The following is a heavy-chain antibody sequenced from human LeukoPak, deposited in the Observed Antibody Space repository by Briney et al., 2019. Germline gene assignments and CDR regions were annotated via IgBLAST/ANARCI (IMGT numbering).Heavy chain of an antibody. CDR2: INHSGRT. Sequence: PSETLSLTCAVYGGSFSGYYWNWIRQPPGKGLEWIGGINHSGRTNYNPSLKSRVTTSVDTSKKQFSLKLSSVTAADTAVYYCARGVDYYGVWGQGTLVTVSS. CDR3: ARGVDYYGV. J-gene: IGHJ4*02. CDR1: GGSFSGYY. D-gene: IGHD3-10*01. V-gene: IGHV4-34*01.